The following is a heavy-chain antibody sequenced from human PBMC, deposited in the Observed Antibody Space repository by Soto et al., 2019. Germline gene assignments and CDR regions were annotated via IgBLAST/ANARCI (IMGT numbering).Heavy chain of an antibody. Sequence: QVQLVESGGGVVQPGGSLRLSCAASGFTFSNYGRHWVRQAPGKGLESGSVIWYDGSNKYYADSVKGRFTISRDNSKNTMYLQVNSLRAEDTAVYYCARDYSRYYGMDVWGQGTTVTVSS. J-gene: IGHJ6*02. CDR2: IWYDGSNK. D-gene: IGHD2-15*01. V-gene: IGHV3-33*01. CDR3: ARDYSRYYGMDV. CDR1: GFTFSNYG.